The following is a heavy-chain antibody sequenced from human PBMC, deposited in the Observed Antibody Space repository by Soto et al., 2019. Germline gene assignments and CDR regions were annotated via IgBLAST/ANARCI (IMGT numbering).Heavy chain of an antibody. CDR3: AKTPTLYGSGSYSDYYFDY. D-gene: IGHD3-10*01. J-gene: IGHJ4*02. CDR1: GLTFGSYA. Sequence: EVQLLESGGGLVQPGGSLSLSGEAPGLTFGSYALSWVRQPQGKGLEWVSAISGSGGSTYYADSVKGRFTISRDNSKNTLYLQMNSLRAEDTAVYYCAKTPTLYGSGSYSDYYFDYWGQGTLVTVSS. V-gene: IGHV3-23*01. CDR2: ISGSGGST.